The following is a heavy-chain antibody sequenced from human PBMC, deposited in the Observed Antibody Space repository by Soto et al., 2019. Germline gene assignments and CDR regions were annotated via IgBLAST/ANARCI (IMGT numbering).Heavy chain of an antibody. D-gene: IGHD1-26*01. CDR2: IYYSGST. CDR3: ARAGWELNRKYNWFDP. Sequence: SETLSLTCTVSGGSISSYYWSWIRQPPGKGLEWIGYIYYSGSTNYNPSLKSRVTISVDTSKNQFSLKLSSVTAADTAVYYCARAGWELNRKYNWFDPWGQGTLVTV. CDR1: GGSISSYY. V-gene: IGHV4-59*01. J-gene: IGHJ5*02.